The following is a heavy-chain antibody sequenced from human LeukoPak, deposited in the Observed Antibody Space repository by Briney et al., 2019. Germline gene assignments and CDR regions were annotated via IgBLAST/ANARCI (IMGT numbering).Heavy chain of an antibody. CDR2: IWYDGSNK. V-gene: IGHV3-33*01. Sequence: QAGGSLRLSCAASGFTFSSYGMHWVRQAPGKGLEWVAVIWYDGSNKCYADSVKGRFTISRDNSKNTLYLQMNSLRAEDTAVYYCARENMITFGGVIASYYFDYWGQGTLVTVSS. CDR1: GFTFSSYG. CDR3: ARENMITFGGVIASYYFDY. J-gene: IGHJ4*02. D-gene: IGHD3-16*02.